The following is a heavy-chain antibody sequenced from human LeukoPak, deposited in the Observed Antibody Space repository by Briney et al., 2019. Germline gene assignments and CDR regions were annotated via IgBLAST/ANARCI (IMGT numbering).Heavy chain of an antibody. Sequence: SVKVSCKASGGTFSSYAISWVRQAPGQGLEWMGGIIPIFGTANYAQKFQGRVTITADESTSTAYMELSSLRSEDTAVYYCARVSLPGYSSGWSNWFDPWGQGTLVTVSS. CDR3: ARVSLPGYSSGWSNWFDP. D-gene: IGHD6-19*01. CDR2: IIPIFGTA. J-gene: IGHJ5*02. V-gene: IGHV1-69*13. CDR1: GGTFSSYA.